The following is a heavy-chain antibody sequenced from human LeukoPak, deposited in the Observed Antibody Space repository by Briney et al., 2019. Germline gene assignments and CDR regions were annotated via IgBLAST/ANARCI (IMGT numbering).Heavy chain of an antibody. V-gene: IGHV4-30-2*01. CDR2: IYHSGST. CDR3: ARGRQPGPIDY. CDR1: GGSISSGGYS. D-gene: IGHD1-14*01. Sequence: SQTLSLTRAVSGGSISSGGYSWSWIRQPPGKGLEWIGYIYHSGSTYYIPSLKSRVTISVDRSKNQFSLKLSSVTAADTAVYYCARGRQPGPIDYWGQGTLVTVSS. J-gene: IGHJ4*02.